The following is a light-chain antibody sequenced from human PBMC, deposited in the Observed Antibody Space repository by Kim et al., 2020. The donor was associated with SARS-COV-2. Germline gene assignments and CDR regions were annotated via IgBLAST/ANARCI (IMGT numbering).Light chain of an antibody. CDR2: DAS. CDR1: QSVSTNS. Sequence: PGEGATLSCRASQSVSTNSLAWYQQKPGQAPRLLIYDASRRATGIPDRFSGSASGTDFTLTISRLEPEDFAVYYCQQYGSSPLLTFGGGTKVDIK. J-gene: IGKJ4*01. CDR3: QQYGSSPLLT. V-gene: IGKV3-20*01.